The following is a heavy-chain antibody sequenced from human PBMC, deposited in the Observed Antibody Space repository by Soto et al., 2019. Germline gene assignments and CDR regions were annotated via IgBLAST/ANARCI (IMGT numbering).Heavy chain of an antibody. CDR3: ARLSSLYGSGWDLDY. Sequence: EVQLLESEGDLVQPGGSLRLSCAASGFIFSNYAICWVRQAPGKGLEWVSGISGSGGSTYYADSVKGRFTISRDNSKNTRYRQRTSLRAEDTAVYYCARLSSLYGSGWDLDYWGQGTLVTVSS. CDR1: GFIFSNYA. J-gene: IGHJ4*02. V-gene: IGHV3-23*01. CDR2: ISGSGGST. D-gene: IGHD6-19*01.